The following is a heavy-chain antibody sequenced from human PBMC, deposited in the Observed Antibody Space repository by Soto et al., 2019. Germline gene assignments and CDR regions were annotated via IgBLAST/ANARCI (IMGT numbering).Heavy chain of an antibody. CDR3: ARLTLGAIGVDTISPLFDY. CDR1: GGSISSTGYY. V-gene: IGHV4-39*01. Sequence: SGTLSLSCTVSGGSISSTGYYWGGIRQPPGKGLEWIGSIYYSGSTYYNPSLKSRVTISVDTSKNQFSLKLSSVTAADTAVYYCARLTLGAIGVDTISPLFDYGRQGTL. J-gene: IGHJ4*02. CDR2: IYYSGST. D-gene: IGHD5-12*01.